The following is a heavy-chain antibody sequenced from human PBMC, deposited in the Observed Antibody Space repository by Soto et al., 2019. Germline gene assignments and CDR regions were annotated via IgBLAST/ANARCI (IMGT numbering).Heavy chain of an antibody. V-gene: IGHV3-23*01. J-gene: IGHJ4*02. Sequence: PGGSLRLSCAGSGFTFSTSSMTWVRQAPGKGLEWVSGLSDSGGSIYYADSVKGRFTISRDNSMNTLYLQMNTLRAEDTAIYYCAKVSSSWYAGFFDLWGQGILVTVSS. D-gene: IGHD6-13*01. CDR2: LSDSGGSI. CDR3: AKVSSSWYAGFFDL. CDR1: GFTFSTSS.